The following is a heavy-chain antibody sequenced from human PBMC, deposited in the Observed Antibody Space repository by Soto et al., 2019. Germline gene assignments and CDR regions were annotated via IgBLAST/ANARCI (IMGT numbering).Heavy chain of an antibody. CDR3: ARTVGAAYYFDF. CDR1: GDSMTKYY. D-gene: IGHD1-26*01. J-gene: IGHJ4*02. V-gene: IGHV4-4*07. Sequence: QVQLQESGPGLVKPSETLSLTCNVSGDSMTKYYWSWIRQPAGKGLEWIGRIYTSGSTNYNHSLKRRVTMSIDTSNNHISLNLKSVTAADTAVYYCARTVGAAYYFDFWGQGALVTVSS. CDR2: IYTSGST.